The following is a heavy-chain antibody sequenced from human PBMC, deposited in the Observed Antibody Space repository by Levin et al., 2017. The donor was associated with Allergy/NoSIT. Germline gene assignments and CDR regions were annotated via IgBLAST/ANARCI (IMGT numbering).Heavy chain of an antibody. J-gene: IGHJ3*02. CDR1: GFTFSSYG. V-gene: IGHV3-30*18. CDR3: AKGGVTTLGKRTDDAFDI. CDR2: ISYDGSNK. D-gene: IGHD4-23*01. Sequence: GGSLRLSCAASGFTFSSYGMHWVRQAPGKGLEWVAVISYDGSNKYYADSVKGRFTISRDNSKNTLYLQMNSLRAEDTAVYYCAKGGVTTLGKRTDDAFDIWGQGTMVTVSS.